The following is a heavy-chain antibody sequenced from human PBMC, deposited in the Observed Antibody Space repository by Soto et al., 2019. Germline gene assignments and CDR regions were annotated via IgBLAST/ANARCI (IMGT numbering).Heavy chain of an antibody. D-gene: IGHD2-15*01. CDR3: AKDMGVEGYYYGMDV. J-gene: IGHJ6*02. V-gene: IGHV3-9*01. Sequence: HPGGSLRLSCAASGFTFDDYAMHWVRQAPGKGLEWVSGISWNSGSIGYADSVKGRFTISRDNAKNSLYLQMNSLRAEDTALYYCAKDMGVEGYYYGMDVWGHGTTVTVSS. CDR2: ISWNSGSI. CDR1: GFTFDDYA.